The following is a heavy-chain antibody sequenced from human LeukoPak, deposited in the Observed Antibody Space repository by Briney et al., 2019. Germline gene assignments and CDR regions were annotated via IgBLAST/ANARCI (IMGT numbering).Heavy chain of an antibody. CDR1: GFTVSSNY. Sequence: GGSLRLSCAASGFTVSSNYMSWVRQAPGKGLEWVSVIYSSGSTYYADSVKGRFTISRDNSKNTLYLQMNSLRAEDTAVYYCARSADSSSWYYGYWGQGTLVTVSS. J-gene: IGHJ4*02. V-gene: IGHV3-66*01. CDR3: ARSADSSSWYYGY. D-gene: IGHD6-13*01. CDR2: IYSSGST.